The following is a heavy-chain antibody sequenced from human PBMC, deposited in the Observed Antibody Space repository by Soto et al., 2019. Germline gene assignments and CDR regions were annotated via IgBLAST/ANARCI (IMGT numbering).Heavy chain of an antibody. Sequence: QVQLVESGGGLVKPGGSLRLSCAASGFTFSDYYMSWIRQAPGKGLEWVSYISSSGSTIYYADSVKGLFTISRDNAKNSLDLQMNRLRAEDTAVYYCARGPWYDMSLAPWVSWHFDYWGQGTLVTVSS. D-gene: IGHD3-9*01. CDR1: GFTFSDYY. V-gene: IGHV3-11*01. CDR3: ARGPWYDMSLAPWVSWHFDY. CDR2: ISSSGSTI. J-gene: IGHJ4*02.